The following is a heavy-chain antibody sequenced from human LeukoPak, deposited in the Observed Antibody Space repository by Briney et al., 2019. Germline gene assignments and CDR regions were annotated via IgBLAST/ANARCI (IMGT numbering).Heavy chain of an antibody. V-gene: IGHV1-18*04. CDR3: ARGPSYGFSMGY. CDR1: GYTFTSYD. D-gene: IGHD3-16*01. Sequence: ASVKVSCKASGYTFTSYDIHWVRQAPGQGLEWMGWISTYNGDTNYAQKLQGRVTMTTDTSTSTAYMELRSLRSDDTAVYYCARGPSYGFSMGYWGQGTLVTVSS. CDR2: ISTYNGDT. J-gene: IGHJ4*02.